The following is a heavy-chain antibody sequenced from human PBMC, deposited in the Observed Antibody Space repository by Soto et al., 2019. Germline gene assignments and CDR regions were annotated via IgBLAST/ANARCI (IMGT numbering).Heavy chain of an antibody. V-gene: IGHV1-3*01. CDR1: GYTFTSYP. CDR2: INAGNGDT. J-gene: IGHJ4*02. CDR3: ARDWTHYDSSGPGDY. D-gene: IGHD3-22*01. Sequence: VASVKVSCKASGYTFTSYPMHWVRQAPGQGLEWMGWINAGNGDTKYSQKFQGRVTITRDTSANTAYMELSSLRSEDTAVFYCARDWTHYDSSGPGDYWGQGTLVTVS.